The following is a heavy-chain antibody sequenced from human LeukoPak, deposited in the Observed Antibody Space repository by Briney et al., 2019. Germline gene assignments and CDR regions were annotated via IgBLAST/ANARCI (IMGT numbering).Heavy chain of an antibody. V-gene: IGHV3-23*01. D-gene: IGHD3-10*01. CDR1: GFTFRNYV. J-gene: IGHJ4*02. Sequence: GGSLRLSCAASGFTFRNYVMNWVRQAPGKGLEWVSAIGGTDGTTSYAAFVKGRFTISRDNSRNTLYLQMNSLRAEDTAVYYCTKRIDGAGSYYIDFWGQGTVVTVSS. CDR2: IGGTDGTT. CDR3: TKRIDGAGSYYIDF.